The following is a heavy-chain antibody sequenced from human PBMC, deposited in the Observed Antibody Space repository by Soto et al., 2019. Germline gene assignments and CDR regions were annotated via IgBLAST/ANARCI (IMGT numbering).Heavy chain of an antibody. Sequence: GGSLRLSCAASGFTFISHWLSWVRQAPGKGLEWVANIKQDGSQKYYVDSVKGRFTISRDNAKNSLYLQMNSLRAEDTAVYYCVRDRGWLAFDSWGQGTLVTVSS. V-gene: IGHV3-7*01. CDR1: GFTFISHW. D-gene: IGHD6-19*01. CDR2: IKQDGSQK. CDR3: VRDRGWLAFDS. J-gene: IGHJ4*02.